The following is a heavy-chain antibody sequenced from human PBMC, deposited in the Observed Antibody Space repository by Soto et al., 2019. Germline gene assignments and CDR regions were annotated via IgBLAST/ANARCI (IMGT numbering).Heavy chain of an antibody. Sequence: QVQLVESGGGVVQPGRSLRLSCAASGFTFSSYGMHWVRQAPGKGLEWVAVISYDGSNKYYADSVKGRFTISRDNSKNTLYLQMNSLRVEDTAVYYCAKDLNYGMDVWGQGTTVTVSS. J-gene: IGHJ6*02. V-gene: IGHV3-30*18. CDR2: ISYDGSNK. CDR3: AKDLNYGMDV. CDR1: GFTFSSYG.